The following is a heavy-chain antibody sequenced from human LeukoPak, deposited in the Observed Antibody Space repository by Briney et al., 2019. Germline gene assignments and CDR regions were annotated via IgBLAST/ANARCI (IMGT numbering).Heavy chain of an antibody. D-gene: IGHD3-22*01. Sequence: PGGSLRLSCAAFGFTFSSYWMHWVRQAPGKGLVWVSRINSDGSSTSYADSVKGRFTISRDNSKNTLYLQMNSLRAEDTAVYYCAKDIYYYDSSRYFQHWGQGTLVTVSS. CDR1: GFTFSSYW. CDR3: AKDIYYYDSSRYFQH. J-gene: IGHJ1*01. V-gene: IGHV3-74*01. CDR2: INSDGSST.